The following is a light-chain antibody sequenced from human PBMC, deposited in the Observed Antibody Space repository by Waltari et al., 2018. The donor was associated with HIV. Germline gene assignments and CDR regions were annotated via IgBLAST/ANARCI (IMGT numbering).Light chain of an antibody. J-gene: IGLJ3*02. V-gene: IGLV4-69*01. CDR2: LNSDGSH. Sequence: QVVLTQSPSASASLGASVKLTCTLSSAHSSYAIAWHQQQPEKGPRYLMKLNSDGSHNKGDGIPYRFSGSSSGAERYLTVSSLRSEDEADYYCQTWGTGISVFGGGTKLTVL. CDR3: QTWGTGISV. CDR1: SAHSSYA.